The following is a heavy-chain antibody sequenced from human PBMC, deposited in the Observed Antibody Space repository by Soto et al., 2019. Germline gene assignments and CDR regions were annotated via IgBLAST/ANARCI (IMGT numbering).Heavy chain of an antibody. J-gene: IGHJ4*02. CDR1: GFTFSNYG. V-gene: IGHV3-30*03. Sequence: QVQLVESGGGVVQPGRSLRVSCAASGFTFSNYGMHWVRQAPGKGLEWVALISSDGSNKYYADSVKGRFSFSRDNSKNTLYLQVNSLRPEDTAVYYCARDRGWICDYWGQGTLVTVSS. CDR3: ARDRGWICDY. D-gene: IGHD3-10*01. CDR2: ISSDGSNK.